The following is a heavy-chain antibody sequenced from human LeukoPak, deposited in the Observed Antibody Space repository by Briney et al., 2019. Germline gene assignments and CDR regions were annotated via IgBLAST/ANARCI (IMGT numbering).Heavy chain of an antibody. V-gene: IGHV1-18*01. J-gene: IGHJ3*01. CDR2: ISAYNGNT. CDR3: ARDRCIVGATVCRIDP. CDR1: GYTFTSYD. Sequence: GASVKVSCKASGYTFTSYDINWVRQATGQGLEWMGWISAYNGNTNYAQKLQGRVTMTTDTSTSTAYMELRSLRSDDTAVYYCARDRCIVGATVCRIDPWGQGTMVTVSS. D-gene: IGHD1-26*01.